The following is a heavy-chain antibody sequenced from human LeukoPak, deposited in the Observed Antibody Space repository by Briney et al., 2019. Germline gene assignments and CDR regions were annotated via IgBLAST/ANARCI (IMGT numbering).Heavy chain of an antibody. Sequence: GGSLRLSCAASGFTFSSYEMNWVRQAPGKGLEWVSYISSSGSTIYYADSIRGRFTISRDNAKNSLYLQMNSLRAEDTAVYYCARDCSSTWYASYAMDVWGQGTTVTVSS. CDR1: GFTFSSYE. J-gene: IGHJ6*02. V-gene: IGHV3-48*03. CDR3: ARDCSSTWYASYAMDV. D-gene: IGHD6-13*01. CDR2: ISSSGSTI.